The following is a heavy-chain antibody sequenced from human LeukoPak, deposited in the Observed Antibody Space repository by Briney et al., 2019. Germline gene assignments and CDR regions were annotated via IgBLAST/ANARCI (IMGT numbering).Heavy chain of an antibody. Sequence: SETLSLTCTVSGGSISSYYWSWIRQPPGKGLEWIGYIYYSGSTNYNPSLKSRVTISVDTSKNKFSLKRSSVTAADTAVYYCARASVTYYYYYYMDVWGKGTTVTVSS. V-gene: IGHV4-59*01. CDR3: ARASVTYYYYYYMDV. D-gene: IGHD4-11*01. CDR1: GGSISSYY. J-gene: IGHJ6*03. CDR2: IYYSGST.